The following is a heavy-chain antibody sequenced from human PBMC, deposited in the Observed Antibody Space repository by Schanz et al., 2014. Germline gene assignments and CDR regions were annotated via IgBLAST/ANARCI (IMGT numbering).Heavy chain of an antibody. Sequence: QVQLQESGPGLVKPSQTLSLSCTVSGGSVSSGRYYWSWIRQFPGKGLELIGYVLYSGSTHYNPSLKSRVCISVDTSKNQLSLKLSSVTAADAAMYYYAREIGYCSSRRCCPDGVFDLWGQGTMVTVLS. CDR1: GGSVSSGRYY. CDR2: VLYSGST. V-gene: IGHV4-31*03. D-gene: IGHD2-2*01. CDR3: AREIGYCSSRRCCPDGVFDL. J-gene: IGHJ3*01.